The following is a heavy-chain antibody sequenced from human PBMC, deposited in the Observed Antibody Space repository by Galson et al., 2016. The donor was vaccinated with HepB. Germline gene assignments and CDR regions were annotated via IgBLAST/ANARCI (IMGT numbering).Heavy chain of an antibody. D-gene: IGHD1-26*01. J-gene: IGHJ4*02. CDR3: ARGPGTNCFDY. CDR1: GFIFGSYG. V-gene: IGHV3-33*01. Sequence: SLRLSCAASGFIFGSYGMHWVRQAPGKGLERVAVIWSGGSNENYADSVKGRFTISRDNSKNTLYLQMNSLRAEDTAVYYCARGPGTNCFDYWGQGTLVTVSS. CDR2: IWSGGSNE.